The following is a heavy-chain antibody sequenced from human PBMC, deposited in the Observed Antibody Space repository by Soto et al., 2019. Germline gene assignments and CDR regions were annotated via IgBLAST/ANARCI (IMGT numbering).Heavy chain of an antibody. V-gene: IGHV4-59*08. J-gene: IGHJ4*02. Sequence: SEALSLTCTVSGGSISSYYWSWIRQPPGKGLEWIGYIYYSGSTNYNPSLKSRVTISVDTSKNQFSLKLSSVTAADTAVYYCARHGPIAAAGTVFDYWGQGTLVTVS. CDR1: GGSISSYY. D-gene: IGHD6-13*01. CDR3: ARHGPIAAAGTVFDY. CDR2: IYYSGST.